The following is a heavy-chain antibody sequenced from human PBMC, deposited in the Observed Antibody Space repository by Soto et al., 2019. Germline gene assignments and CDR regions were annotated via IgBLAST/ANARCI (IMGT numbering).Heavy chain of an antibody. J-gene: IGHJ4*02. CDR2: IYYSGST. CDR3: ARRGLTEFDY. V-gene: IGHV4-39*01. D-gene: IGHD7-27*01. CDR1: GGSISSSSYY. Sequence: QLQLQESGPGLVKPSETLSLTCTVSGGSISSSSYYWGWIRQPPGKGLEWIGSIYYSGSTYYNPSLRRRVTISVDTSKNQFSLKLSSVTAADTAVYYCARRGLTEFDYWGQGTLVTVSS.